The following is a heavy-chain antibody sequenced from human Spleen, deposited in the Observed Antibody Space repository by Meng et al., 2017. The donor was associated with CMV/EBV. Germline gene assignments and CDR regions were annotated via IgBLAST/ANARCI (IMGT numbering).Heavy chain of an antibody. D-gene: IGHD3-22*01. CDR2: IYYSGST. Sequence: QLPQLESGQGLLKPSQPPSLPSPASDGAVSSGAYYWSWIRQPPENGREWIGYIYYSGSTYYNPSLKSRVTISVNTSKNHFSLKLSSVTAADTAVYYCATYYYDSSGYYCFDYWGQGTLVTVSS. J-gene: IGHJ4*02. V-gene: IGHV4-30-4*08. CDR1: DGAVSSGAYY. CDR3: ATYYYDSSGYYCFDY.